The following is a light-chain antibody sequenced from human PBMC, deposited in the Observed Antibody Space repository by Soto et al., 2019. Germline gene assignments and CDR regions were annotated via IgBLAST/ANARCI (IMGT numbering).Light chain of an antibody. V-gene: IGLV1-40*01. Sequence: QSALKQPPSVSGAPGQRVTISCTGSSSNIGAGYDVHWYQQLPGTAPKLLIYGNSNRPSGVPDRFSGSKSGTSASLAITGLQAEYEADYYCQSYDSSLSGLYVSGPGTKVTVL. CDR1: SSNIGAGYD. CDR2: GNS. J-gene: IGLJ1*01. CDR3: QSYDSSLSGLYV.